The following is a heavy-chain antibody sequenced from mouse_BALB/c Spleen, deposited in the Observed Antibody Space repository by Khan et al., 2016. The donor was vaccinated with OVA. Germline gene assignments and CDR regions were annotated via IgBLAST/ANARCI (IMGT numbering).Heavy chain of an antibody. CDR2: IWGGGGT. V-gene: IGHV2-6-4*01. J-gene: IGHJ4*01. CDR3: TRAYYRYDGYYAMDY. D-gene: IGHD2-14*01. CDR1: GFSLSRYN. Sequence: VELVESGLGLVAPSQSLSITCTVSGFSLSRYNVHWVRQPPGKGLEWLGMIWGGGGTDYTSALKSRLSISKDDSKRQVFLKMNSLQTDDTAMYYCTRAYYRYDGYYAMDYWGQGTSVTVSS.